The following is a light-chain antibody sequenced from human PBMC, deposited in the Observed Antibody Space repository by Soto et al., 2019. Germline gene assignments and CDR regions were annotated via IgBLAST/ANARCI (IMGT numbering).Light chain of an antibody. J-gene: IGKJ5*01. CDR3: QQYNNWPPSII. CDR2: GAS. CDR1: QSVRSN. Sequence: EIVMTQSPATLSVSPGERATLSCRASQSVRSNLAWYQQKPGQAPRLLIYGASTRATGIPVRFRGSGSGTEFTLTISSLQSEDFAVYYCQQYNNWPPSIIFGQGTRLEIK. V-gene: IGKV3-15*01.